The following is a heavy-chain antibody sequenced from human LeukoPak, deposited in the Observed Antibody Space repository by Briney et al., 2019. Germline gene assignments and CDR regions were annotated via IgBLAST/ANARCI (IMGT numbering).Heavy chain of an antibody. CDR2: IWYDGSNK. CDR1: GFTFSSYG. J-gene: IGHJ4*02. Sequence: GGSLRLSCAASGFTFSSYGMHWVRQAPGKGLEWVAVIWYDGSNKYYADSVKGRFTISRDNSKNTLYLQMNSLRAEDTAVYYCAKELESGSYYALFDYWGQGTLVTVSS. D-gene: IGHD1-26*01. V-gene: IGHV3-30*02. CDR3: AKELESGSYYALFDY.